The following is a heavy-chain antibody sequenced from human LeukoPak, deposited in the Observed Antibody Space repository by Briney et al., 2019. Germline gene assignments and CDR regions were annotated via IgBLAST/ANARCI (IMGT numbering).Heavy chain of an antibody. CDR2: ISAYNGNT. J-gene: IGHJ4*02. D-gene: IGHD3-3*01. V-gene: IGHV1-18*01. CDR3: AGGPYYDFWSGILDY. Sequence: SVKVSCKASGYTFTSYGISWVRQAPGQGLEWMGWISAYNGNTNYAQKLQGRVTMTTDTSPSTAYMELRSLRSDDTAVYYCAGGPYYDFWSGILDYWGQGTLVTVSS. CDR1: GYTFTSYG.